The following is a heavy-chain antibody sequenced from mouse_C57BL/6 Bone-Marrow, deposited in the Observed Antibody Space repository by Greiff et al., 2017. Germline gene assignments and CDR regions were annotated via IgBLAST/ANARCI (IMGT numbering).Heavy chain of an antibody. CDR2: IYPGSGST. Sequence: QVQLKESGAELVKPGASVKMSCKASGYTFTSYWITWVKQRPGQGLEWIGDIYPGSGSTNYNEKFKSKATLTVDTSSSTAYMQLSSLTSEDSAVYYCARHWFAYWGQGTLVTVSA. J-gene: IGHJ3*01. V-gene: IGHV1-55*01. CDR3: ARHWFAY. CDR1: GYTFTSYW.